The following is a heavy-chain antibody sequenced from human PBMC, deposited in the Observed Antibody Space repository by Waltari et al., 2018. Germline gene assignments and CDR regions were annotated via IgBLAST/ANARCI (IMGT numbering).Heavy chain of an antibody. J-gene: IGHJ4*02. D-gene: IGHD2-15*01. Sequence: QEQLQEPGPGLVKPSETLSLTCTVSGGSTSNHDWSWIRQPPEKGLEWIGYIYFHGSTNYNPSLKSRVTISVDTSKNQFSLKVTSVTAADTAVYYCARGGSGLNSWGQGTLVTVSS. CDR2: IYFHGST. CDR3: ARGGSGLNS. CDR1: GGSTSNHD. V-gene: IGHV4-59*11.